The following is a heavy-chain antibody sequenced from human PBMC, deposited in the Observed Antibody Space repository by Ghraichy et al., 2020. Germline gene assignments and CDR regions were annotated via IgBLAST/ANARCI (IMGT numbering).Heavy chain of an antibody. V-gene: IGHV1-69*06. D-gene: IGHD1-20*01. CDR2: FIPIFGST. J-gene: IGHJ6*03. Sequence: SVKVSCKASGGFFSSYSISWVRQAPGLGLEWMGGFIPIFGSTNYAQKFQGRVTFTADRSPSTAYMELSSLRSEDTAVYYCAGTRAISGTYYYYYMDVWGKGTTVTVSS. CDR1: GGFFSSYS. CDR3: AGTRAISGTYYYYYMDV.